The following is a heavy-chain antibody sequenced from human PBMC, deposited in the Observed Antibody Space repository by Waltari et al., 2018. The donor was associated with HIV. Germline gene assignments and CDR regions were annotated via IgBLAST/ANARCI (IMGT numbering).Heavy chain of an antibody. CDR3: SSPAPVGAPEI. J-gene: IGHJ3*02. CDR2: FGGEDGGT. D-gene: IGHD6-13*01. V-gene: IGHV1-24*01. CDR1: GYTPTPLS. Sequence: QVHLVQSGAEMMKPGASVKVSCKVSGYTPTPLSIHWVRQTPGKGLEWMGFFGGEDGGTGYLQKLQGRITMTPDSSTDTFYMPLSSLISYDTALLLWSSPAPVGAPEILGPGKMVIVSS.